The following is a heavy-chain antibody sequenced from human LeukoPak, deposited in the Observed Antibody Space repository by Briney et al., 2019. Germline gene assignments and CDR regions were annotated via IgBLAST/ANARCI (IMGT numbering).Heavy chain of an antibody. D-gene: IGHD3-10*01. CDR2: IRQDGSEM. CDR3: TKGGGSMVRGLLTATYYFEY. J-gene: IGHJ4*02. CDR1: GFIFSSYW. Sequence: SGGSLRLSCAASGFIFSSYWMSWVRQAPGKGLEWVANIRQDGSEMYYLDSVKGRFTISRDNAKKSPYLQMNSLRPEDTAVYYCTKGGGSMVRGLLTATYYFEYWGQGTLVTVSS. V-gene: IGHV3-7*01.